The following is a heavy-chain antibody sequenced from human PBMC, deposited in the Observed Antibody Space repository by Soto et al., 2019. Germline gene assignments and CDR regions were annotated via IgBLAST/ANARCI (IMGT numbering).Heavy chain of an antibody. CDR3: ARDRQQLEHSYYYGMDV. J-gene: IGHJ6*02. Sequence: QVQLVESGGGVVQPGRSLRLSCAASGFTFSSYAMHWVRQAPGKGLEWVAVISYDGSNKYYADSVKGRFTISRDNSKNTLYLQMNSLRAEDTAVYYCARDRQQLEHSYYYGMDVWGQGTTVTVSS. D-gene: IGHD6-13*01. CDR2: ISYDGSNK. CDR1: GFTFSSYA. V-gene: IGHV3-30-3*01.